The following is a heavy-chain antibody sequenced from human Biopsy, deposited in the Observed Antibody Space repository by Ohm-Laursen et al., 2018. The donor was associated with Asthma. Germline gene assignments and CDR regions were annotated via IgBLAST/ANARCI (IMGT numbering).Heavy chain of an antibody. Sequence: ASVKVSCKSLGGTFNTYVIGWVRQAPGQGLEWMGGINSVFGTTTYPQKFQDRVTITADDSTSTVYMELSSLRSEDTAVYYCARKAGSCISRTCYSLDFWGQGTLITVSS. J-gene: IGHJ4*02. V-gene: IGHV1-69*13. D-gene: IGHD2-2*01. CDR1: GGTFNTYV. CDR3: ARKAGSCISRTCYSLDF. CDR2: INSVFGTT.